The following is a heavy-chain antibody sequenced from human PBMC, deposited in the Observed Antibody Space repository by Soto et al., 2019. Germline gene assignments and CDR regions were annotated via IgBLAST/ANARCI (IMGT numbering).Heavy chain of an antibody. V-gene: IGHV4-39*01. Sequence: LSXTCTLSGVSISRSLYYWGCIRQPPGKGLEWIGSIYYSGSTYYNPSLKSRVTISVDTSKNQFSLKLSSVTAADTAVYYCASNGGHSSGWYRSYYYYYGMDVWGQRTTVTVSS. CDR3: ASNGGHSSGWYRSYYYYYGMDV. CDR1: GVSISRSLYY. D-gene: IGHD6-19*01. CDR2: IYYSGST. J-gene: IGHJ6*02.